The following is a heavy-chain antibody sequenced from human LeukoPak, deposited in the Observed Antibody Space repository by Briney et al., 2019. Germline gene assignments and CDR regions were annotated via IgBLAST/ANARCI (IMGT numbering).Heavy chain of an antibody. CDR1: GGSFSPYY. V-gene: IGHV4-34*01. CDR2: INHSGST. Sequence: PSETLSLTCAVYGGSFSPYYWSWIRQPPGKGLEWIGEINHSGSTNYNPSLKSRVTISVDTSKNQFSLKLSSVTAADTAVYYCARRVGNYGDGAFDIWSQGTMVTVSS. J-gene: IGHJ3*02. D-gene: IGHD4-17*01. CDR3: ARRVGNYGDGAFDI.